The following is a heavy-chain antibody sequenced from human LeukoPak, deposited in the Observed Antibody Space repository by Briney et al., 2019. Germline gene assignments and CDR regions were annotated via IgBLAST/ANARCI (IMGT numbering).Heavy chain of an antibody. V-gene: IGHV4-34*01. CDR2: INHSGNF. J-gene: IGHJ6*02. CDR1: GGSFSDYY. Sequence: PSETLSLTCAVYGGSFSDYYWTWIRQPPGKGLEWIGEINHSGNFNYAPSLKSRVTISVDTSKNQFSLKLSSVTAADTAVYYCARGNGGSSSWYNYYYGMDVWGQGTTVTVSS. D-gene: IGHD6-13*01. CDR3: ARGNGGSSSWYNYYYGMDV.